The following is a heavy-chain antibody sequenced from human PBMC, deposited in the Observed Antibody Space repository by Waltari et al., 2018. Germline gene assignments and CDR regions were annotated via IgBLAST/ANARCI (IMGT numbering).Heavy chain of an antibody. J-gene: IGHJ3*01. CDR2: IKPDWTST. Sequence: EVQLVESGGGLVHPGGSLRLSCEASGFTFSTFWMHWVRHLPGKGLVWGSHIKPDWTSTDYGYSVEGRFTISRDNAKNTLYLQMNSLRAEDTAIYYCVRDLYGRDDVWGQGTMVTVSS. D-gene: IGHD3-10*01. CDR1: GFTFSTFW. V-gene: IGHV3-74*01. CDR3: VRDLYGRDDV.